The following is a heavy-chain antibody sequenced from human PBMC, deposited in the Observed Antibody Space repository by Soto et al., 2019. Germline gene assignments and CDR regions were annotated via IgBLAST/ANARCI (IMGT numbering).Heavy chain of an antibody. CDR3: ARAAIKGHQVGRQAPASQTLDY. CDR1: GESFSGYY. D-gene: IGHD5-12*01. J-gene: IGHJ4*02. CDR2: INRDGST. Sequence: QVHLQQWGTGLLKPSETLSLTCAVYGESFSGYYWSWIRQPPGEGLEWIGEINRDGSTNYNPSLKSRVTILVDTSKNQFSLKVTSVIAADTAMYYCARAAIKGHQVGRQAPASQTLDYWGQGTLVTVSS. V-gene: IGHV4-34*01.